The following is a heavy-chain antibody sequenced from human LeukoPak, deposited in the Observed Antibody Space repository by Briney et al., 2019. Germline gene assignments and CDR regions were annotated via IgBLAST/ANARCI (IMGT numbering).Heavy chain of an antibody. D-gene: IGHD2-21*02. CDR3: AKDRLLNCRGDCYIFDY. CDR1: GFTFRSYA. CDR2: ISYDGSNK. V-gene: IGHV3-30*04. Sequence: GGSLRLSCAASGFTFRSYAMHWVRQAPGKGLEWVAVISYDGSNKYYIDSVKGRFSISRDNSKNTLYLQVNGLRTEDTAVYYCAKDRLLNCRGDCYIFDYWGQGTVVTVSS. J-gene: IGHJ4*02.